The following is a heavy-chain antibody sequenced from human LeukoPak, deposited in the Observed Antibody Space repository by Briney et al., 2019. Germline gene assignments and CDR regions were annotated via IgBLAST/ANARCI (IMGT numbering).Heavy chain of an antibody. CDR3: ARHKAMVTGGRYYYYMDV. CDR1: GGSKSSSTYY. J-gene: IGHJ6*03. Sequence: SETLSLTCTVSGGSKSSSTYYLGWIRQPPEKGLEWIGSIYYRESTHYNPSPKTRVTISVETSENKFSLKLPSVTAADTAVYYCARHKAMVTGGRYYYYMDVWGKGTTVTVSS. CDR2: IYYREST. D-gene: IGHD5-18*01. V-gene: IGHV4-39*01.